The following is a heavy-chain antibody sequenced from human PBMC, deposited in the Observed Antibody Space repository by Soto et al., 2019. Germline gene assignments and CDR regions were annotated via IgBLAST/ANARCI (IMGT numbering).Heavy chain of an antibody. CDR3: ASSYGSGYRAFDY. Sequence: QVQLVQSGAEVKRPGSSVKVSCKASGDTFNFYSINWVRQAPGVGLEWVGRVNPILSMSNYAQRFQGRVTMTADKSTSTGYMELRSLRSEETAIYYCASSYGSGYRAFDYWGQGALVTVSS. V-gene: IGHV1-69*02. CDR2: VNPILSMS. CDR1: GDTFNFYS. J-gene: IGHJ4*02. D-gene: IGHD3-10*01.